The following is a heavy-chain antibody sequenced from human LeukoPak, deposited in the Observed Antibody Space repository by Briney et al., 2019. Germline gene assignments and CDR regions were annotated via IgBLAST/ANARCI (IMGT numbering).Heavy chain of an antibody. Sequence: ASVKVSCKASGYTFTSYGIGWVRQAPGQGLEWMGWISAYNGNTNYAQKLQGRVTMTTDTSTSTAYMELRSLRSDDTAVYYCARHRRDGYNYVGFDYWGQGTLVTVSS. V-gene: IGHV1-18*01. CDR3: ARHRRDGYNYVGFDY. J-gene: IGHJ4*02. CDR1: GYTFTSYG. D-gene: IGHD5-24*01. CDR2: ISAYNGNT.